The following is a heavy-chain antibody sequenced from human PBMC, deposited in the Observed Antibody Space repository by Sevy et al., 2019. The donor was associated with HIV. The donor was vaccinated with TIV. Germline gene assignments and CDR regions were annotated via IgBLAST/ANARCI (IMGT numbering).Heavy chain of an antibody. J-gene: IGHJ4*02. CDR3: ARDRIGYSSSWYPYYFDY. CDR2: IKQDGSEK. Sequence: GGSLRLSCAASAFTFSSYWTSWVRQAPGKGLEWVANIKQDGSEKYYVDSVKGRFTISRDNAKNSLYLQMNSLRAEDTAVYYCARDRIGYSSSWYPYYFDYWGQGTLVTVSS. D-gene: IGHD6-13*01. CDR1: AFTFSSYW. V-gene: IGHV3-7*03.